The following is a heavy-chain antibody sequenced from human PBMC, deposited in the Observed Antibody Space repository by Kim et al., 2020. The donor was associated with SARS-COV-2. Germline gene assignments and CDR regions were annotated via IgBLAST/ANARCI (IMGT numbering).Heavy chain of an antibody. Sequence: GGSLRLSCAASGFNLTDHHMDWVRQAPGKGLEWVARICNNLNTYNTDSAASGQGSSTIPSDDTKNLQLLHLNSLDTEVTYWSSCARDSAARAFDNWGQGT. J-gene: IGHJ3*02. V-gene: IGHV3-72*01. CDR3: ARDSAARAFDN. CDR2: ICNNLNTYNT. D-gene: IGHD2-15*01. CDR1: GFNLTDHH.